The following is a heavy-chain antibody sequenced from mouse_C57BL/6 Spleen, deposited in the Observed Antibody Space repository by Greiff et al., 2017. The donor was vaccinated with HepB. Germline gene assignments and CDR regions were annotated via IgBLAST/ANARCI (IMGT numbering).Heavy chain of an antibody. CDR2: IYPSDSET. D-gene: IGHD1-1*01. V-gene: IGHV1-61*01. CDR3: ARSVLQGAMDY. CDR1: GYTFTSYW. J-gene: IGHJ4*01. Sequence: VQLQQPGAELVRPGSSVKLSCKASGYTFTSYWMDWVKQRPGQGLEWIGNIYPSDSETHYNQKFKDKATLTVDKSSSTAYMQLSSLTSEDSAVYYCARSVLQGAMDYWGQGTSVTVAS.